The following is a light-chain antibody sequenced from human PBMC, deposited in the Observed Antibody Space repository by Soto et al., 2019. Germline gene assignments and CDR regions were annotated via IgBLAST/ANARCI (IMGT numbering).Light chain of an antibody. CDR2: EVS. V-gene: IGLV2-14*01. Sequence: QSALTQPASVSASPGQSIAISCSGTSSDVGAYDYVSWYQHHPGKAPKLIIYEVSYRPSGVSNRFSASKSGNTASLTISGLQAEDDADYYCSSYTRSSTNVFGTGTKLTV. J-gene: IGLJ1*01. CDR1: SSDVGAYDY. CDR3: SSYTRSSTNV.